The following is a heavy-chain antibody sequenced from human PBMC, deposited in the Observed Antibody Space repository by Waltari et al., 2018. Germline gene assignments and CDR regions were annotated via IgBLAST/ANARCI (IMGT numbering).Heavy chain of an antibody. D-gene: IGHD6-13*01. V-gene: IGHV1-69*05. CDR2: VIPIFGKA. Sequence: QVQLVQSGAAVKKPGSSVKVSCKASGVTFRSYAISWVRQAPGQGLEWMGRVIPIFGKASCAQKFKGRVTITTDESTSTAYMELSSLRSEDTAVYYCARRIAAAVTYYYYGMDVWGQGTTVTVSS. CDR3: ARRIAAAVTYYYYGMDV. J-gene: IGHJ6*02. CDR1: GVTFRSYA.